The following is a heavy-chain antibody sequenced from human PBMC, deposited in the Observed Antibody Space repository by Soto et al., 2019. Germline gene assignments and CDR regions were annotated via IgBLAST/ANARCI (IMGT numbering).Heavy chain of an antibody. CDR3: AKSLPSQDNSGWHVWYWYFDL. CDR1: GFTFNNYA. V-gene: IGHV3-23*04. J-gene: IGHJ2*01. D-gene: IGHD6-19*01. Sequence: EVQLVESGGGLVQPGGSLRLSCAASGFTFNNYAMSWVRQAPGKGLEWVSSISGSAGNTYYADSVKGRFTISRDNSKNTLFLQMNSLRAEDTAVYYCAKSLPSQDNSGWHVWYWYFDLWGRGTLVTVSS. CDR2: ISGSAGNT.